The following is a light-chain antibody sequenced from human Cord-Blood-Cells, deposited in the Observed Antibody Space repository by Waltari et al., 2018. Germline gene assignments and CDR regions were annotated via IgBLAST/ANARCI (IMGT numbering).Light chain of an antibody. J-gene: IGKJ3*01. CDR1: QGISHY. CDR2: AAS. CDR3: QKYNSAPPFT. V-gene: IGKV1-27*01. Sequence: DIQMTQSPSSLSASVGDRVTITCRASQGISHYLAGYQQKPGKVPKLLIYAASTLQSWVPSRFSCSGSGTDFTLTISSLQPEDVATYYCQKYNSAPPFTFGPGTKVDIK.